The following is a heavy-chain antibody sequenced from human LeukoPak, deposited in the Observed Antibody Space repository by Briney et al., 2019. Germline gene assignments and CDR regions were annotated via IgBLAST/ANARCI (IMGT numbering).Heavy chain of an antibody. D-gene: IGHD2-15*01. CDR3: ARDGSSFYYYYMDV. V-gene: IGHV3-7*01. CDR2: IKQDGSEK. J-gene: IGHJ6*03. CDR1: GFTFSSYW. Sequence: PGGSLGLSCAASGFTFSSYWMSWVRQAPGKGLEWVANIKQDGSEKYYVDSVKGRFTISRDNAKNSLYLQMNSLRAEDTAVYYCARDGSSFYYYYMDVWGKGTTVTVSS.